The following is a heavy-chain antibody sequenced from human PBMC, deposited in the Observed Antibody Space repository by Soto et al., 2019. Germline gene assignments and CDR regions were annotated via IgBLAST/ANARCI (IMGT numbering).Heavy chain of an antibody. D-gene: IGHD3-10*01. Sequence: ASETLSLTCTVSGVSISSGGYYWSWIRQHPGKGLEWIGYIYYSGSTNYNPSLKSRVTISVDKSKNQFSLKLSSVTAADTAVYYCARLSINSEDYYYGSGSSIYYYGMDVWGQGTTVTVSS. CDR2: IYYSGST. CDR3: ARLSINSEDYYYGSGSSIYYYGMDV. CDR1: GVSISSGGYY. J-gene: IGHJ6*02. V-gene: IGHV4-31*03.